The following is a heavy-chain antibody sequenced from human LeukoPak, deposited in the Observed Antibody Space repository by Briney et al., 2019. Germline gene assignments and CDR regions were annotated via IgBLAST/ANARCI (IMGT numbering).Heavy chain of an antibody. J-gene: IGHJ4*02. V-gene: IGHV3-23*01. CDR1: GFTFSSYV. D-gene: IGHD2-15*01. Sequence: PGGSLRLSCAASGFTFSSYVMNWVRQAPGKGLEWVSGISDSGGTTYYADSVKGRFTTSRDNPKNTLYLQMNSLRAEDTAVYYCAKDARVLVVGASRNFDYWGQGTLVTVSS. CDR3: AKDARVLVVGASRNFDY. CDR2: ISDSGGTT.